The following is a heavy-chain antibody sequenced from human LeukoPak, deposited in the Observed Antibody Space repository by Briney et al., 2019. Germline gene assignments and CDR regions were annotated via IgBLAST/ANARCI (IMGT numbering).Heavy chain of an antibody. CDR2: ISGSGVT. Sequence: GGSLRLSCVASGFTFSSYWMHWVRQDPRKGLEWVSGISGSGVTDYADSVKGRFTISRDNSKNTLYLQMNSLRAEDTAVYYCAKDLNWGGRWGQGTLVTVSS. V-gene: IGHV3-23*01. CDR3: AKDLNWGGR. D-gene: IGHD7-27*01. J-gene: IGHJ4*02. CDR1: GFTFSSYW.